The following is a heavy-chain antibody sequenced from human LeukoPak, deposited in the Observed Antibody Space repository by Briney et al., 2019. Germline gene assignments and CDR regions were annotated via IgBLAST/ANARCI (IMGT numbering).Heavy chain of an antibody. CDR2: ISSSSSYI. D-gene: IGHD5-24*01. J-gene: IGHJ3*02. CDR3: AKGGLQLHAFDI. CDR1: GFTFSSYS. V-gene: IGHV3-21*04. Sequence: GGSLRLSCAASGFTFSSYSMNWVRQAPGKGLEWVSSISSSSSYIYYADSVKGRFTISRDNSKNTLYLQMNSLRAEDTAVYYCAKGGLQLHAFDIWGQGTMVTVSS.